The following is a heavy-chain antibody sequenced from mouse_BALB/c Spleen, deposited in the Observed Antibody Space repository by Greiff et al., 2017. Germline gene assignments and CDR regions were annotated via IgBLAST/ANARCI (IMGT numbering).Heavy chain of an antibody. D-gene: IGHD2-4*01. CDR2: INPSNGGT. CDR3: TTSTMITTTTFDY. Sequence: LQESGAELVKPGASVKLSCKASGYTFTSYYMYWVKQRPGQGLEWIGEINPSNGGTNFNEKFKSKATLTVDKSSSTAYMQLSSLTSEDSAVYYCTTSTMITTTTFDYWGQGTTLTVSS. CDR1: GYTFTSYY. V-gene: IGHV1S16*01. J-gene: IGHJ2*01.